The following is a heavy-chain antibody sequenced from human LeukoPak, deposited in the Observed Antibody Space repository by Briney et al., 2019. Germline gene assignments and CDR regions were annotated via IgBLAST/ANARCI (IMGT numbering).Heavy chain of an antibody. CDR2: INPNSGGT. V-gene: IGHV1-2*04. CDR3: ARGPATVIHDNWFDP. J-gene: IGHJ5*02. Sequence: EASVKVSCKASGYTFTGYYMHWVRQAPGQGLEWMGWINPNSGGTNYAQKFQGWVTMTRDTSISTAYMELSRLRSDDTAVYYCARGPATVIHDNWFDPWGQGTLVTVSS. CDR1: GYTFTGYY. D-gene: IGHD4-17*01.